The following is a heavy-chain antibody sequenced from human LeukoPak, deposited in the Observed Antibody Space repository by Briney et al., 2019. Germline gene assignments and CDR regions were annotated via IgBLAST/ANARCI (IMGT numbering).Heavy chain of an antibody. Sequence: ASVKVSCKASGYTFTGYYMHWERQAPGQGLEWMGWINPNSGGTNYAQKFQGWVTMTRDTSISTAYMELSRLRSDDTAVYYCAREGNVLRYFDWLLNRPLYFDYWGQGTLVTVSS. D-gene: IGHD3-9*01. J-gene: IGHJ4*02. CDR2: INPNSGGT. V-gene: IGHV1-2*04. CDR1: GYTFTGYY. CDR3: AREGNVLRYFDWLLNRPLYFDY.